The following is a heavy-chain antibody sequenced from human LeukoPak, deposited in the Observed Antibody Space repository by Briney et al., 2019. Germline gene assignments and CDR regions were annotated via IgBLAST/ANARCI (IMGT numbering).Heavy chain of an antibody. J-gene: IGHJ4*02. V-gene: IGHV3-53*01. CDR3: AKDPWYYDSSGPFDY. Sequence: GSLRLSCVASGFAVGSNYMSWVRQAPGKGLEWVSLIYSGGAIRYADSVKGRFTISRDNSKNTLYLQMNSLRAEDTAVYYCAKDPWYYDSSGPFDYWGQGTLVTVSS. CDR1: GFAVGSNY. D-gene: IGHD3-22*01. CDR2: IYSGGAI.